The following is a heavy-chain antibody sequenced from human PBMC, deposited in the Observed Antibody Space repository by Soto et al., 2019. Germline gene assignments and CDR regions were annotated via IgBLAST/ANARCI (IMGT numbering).Heavy chain of an antibody. CDR3: ARGEWLLSTDAFDI. Sequence: SETLSLTCAVYGGSFSGYYWSWIRQPPGKGLEWIGEIDHSGSTNYNPSLKSRVTISVDTSKNQFSLKLSSVTAADTAVYYCARGEWLLSTDAFDIWGQGTMVTVSS. CDR2: IDHSGST. D-gene: IGHD3-3*01. V-gene: IGHV4-34*01. CDR1: GGSFSGYY. J-gene: IGHJ3*02.